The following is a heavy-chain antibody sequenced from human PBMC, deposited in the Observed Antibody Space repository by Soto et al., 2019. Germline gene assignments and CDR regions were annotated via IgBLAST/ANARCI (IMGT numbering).Heavy chain of an antibody. CDR3: ATDAPGIAARLPYYYGMDV. D-gene: IGHD6-6*01. J-gene: IGHJ6*02. CDR1: GYTLTELS. V-gene: IGHV1-24*01. CDR2: FDPEDGET. Sequence: ASVKVSCKVSGYTLTELSMHWVRQAPGKGLEWMGGFDPEDGETIYAQKFQGRVTMTEDTSTDTAYMELSSLRSEYTAVYYCATDAPGIAARLPYYYGMDVWGQGTTVTVSS.